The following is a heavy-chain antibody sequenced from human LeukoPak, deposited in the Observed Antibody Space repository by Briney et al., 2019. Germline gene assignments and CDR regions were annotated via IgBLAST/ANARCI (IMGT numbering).Heavy chain of an antibody. CDR1: GGSISSNDYY. J-gene: IGHJ4*02. CDR3: SRYIRRRPQFDY. CDR2: ILYSGNT. Sequence: SETLSRTCAVSGGSISSNDYYWGWVRQPPGKGLEWIGNILYSGNTFYHPSLKSRITIAVDTSKNQFSLKLSSVTAADTAVYYCSRYIRRRPQFDYWGQGTLVTVSS. V-gene: IGHV4-39*01.